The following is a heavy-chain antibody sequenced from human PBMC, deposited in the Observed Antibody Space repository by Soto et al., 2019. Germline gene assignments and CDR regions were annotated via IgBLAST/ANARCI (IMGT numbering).Heavy chain of an antibody. J-gene: IGHJ6*02. CDR2: INHSGST. CDR3: ARSWAVYGMDV. CDR1: GGSFSGYY. D-gene: IGHD3-16*01. Sequence: GSLSLTCAVYGGSFSGYYWSWIRQPPGKGLEWIGEINHSGSTNYNPSLKSRVTISVDTSKNQFSLKLSSVTAADTAVYYCARSWAVYGMDVWGQGTTVTVSS. V-gene: IGHV4-34*01.